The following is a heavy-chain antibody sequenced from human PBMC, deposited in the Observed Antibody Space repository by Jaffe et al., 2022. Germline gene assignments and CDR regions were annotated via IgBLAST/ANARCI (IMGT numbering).Heavy chain of an antibody. CDR3: ARSTRYCSGGSCYSFFYYFDY. V-gene: IGHV4-30-2*01. Sequence: QLQLQESGSGLVKPSQTLSLTCAVSGGSISSGGYSWSWIRQPPGKGLEWIGYIYHSGSTYYNPSLKSRVTISVDRSKNQFSLKLSSVTAADTAVYYCARSTRYCSGGSCYSFFYYFDYWGQGTLVTVSS. J-gene: IGHJ4*02. CDR1: GGSISSGGYS. D-gene: IGHD2-15*01. CDR2: IYHSGST.